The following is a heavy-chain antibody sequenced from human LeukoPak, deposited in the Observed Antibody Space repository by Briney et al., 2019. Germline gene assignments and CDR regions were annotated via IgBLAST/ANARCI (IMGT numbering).Heavy chain of an antibody. CDR2: IRSDGSNK. Sequence: QPGGSLRLSCAASGFTFSSYGLHWVRQTPGKGLEWVAFIRSDGSNKCHADSVKGRFTISRDNSKNTLYLQMDSLRPEDTAVYYCAKGSGWFFDYWGQGTLVTVSS. J-gene: IGHJ4*02. V-gene: IGHV3-30*02. D-gene: IGHD6-19*01. CDR3: AKGSGWFFDY. CDR1: GFTFSSYG.